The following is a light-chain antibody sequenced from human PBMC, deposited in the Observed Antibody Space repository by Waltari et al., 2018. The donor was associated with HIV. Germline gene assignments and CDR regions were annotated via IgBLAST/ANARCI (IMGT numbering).Light chain of an antibody. CDR2: NTN. CDR1: SGSVSTSHY. V-gene: IGLV8-61*01. CDR3: LLYLGSGILV. Sequence: QTVVTQEPSFSVSPGGTVTLTCGLNSGSVSTSHYPRWYQQTPGQTPRTLIYNTNTRSSGVPARFSGSILGNKAALTITGAQADDESHYYCLLYLGSGILVFGGGTKVTVL. J-gene: IGLJ3*02.